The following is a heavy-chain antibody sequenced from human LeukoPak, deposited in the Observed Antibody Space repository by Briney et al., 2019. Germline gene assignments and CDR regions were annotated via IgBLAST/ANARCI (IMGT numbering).Heavy chain of an antibody. V-gene: IGHV3-33*01. CDR1: GFTFSSYG. Sequence: GRSLRLSCVASGFTFSSYGMHWVRQAPGKGLEWVALIWYDGSNKYYADSVKGRFTISRDNSKNTLYLQMGSLRAEDMAVYYCARPYCSSTSCYSWLDYWGQGTLVTVSS. D-gene: IGHD2-2*01. CDR2: IWYDGSNK. J-gene: IGHJ4*02. CDR3: ARPYCSSTSCYSWLDY.